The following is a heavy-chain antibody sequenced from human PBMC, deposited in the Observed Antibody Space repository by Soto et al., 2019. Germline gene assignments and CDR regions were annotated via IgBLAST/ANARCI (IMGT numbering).Heavy chain of an antibody. CDR1: GGSISSDNYH. J-gene: IGHJ6*02. Sequence: QVQLQQSGPGLVKPSQTLSLTCTVSGGSISSDNYHWNWIRQSPWEGLEWIRYIYYRGSIFYNPSFKSRVTISVDTSKNQFSLQLSSVTAADTAVYFCAREDDGGDRDYYGLDVWGQGTTVTVSS. V-gene: IGHV4-30-4*08. D-gene: IGHD2-21*02. CDR3: AREDDGGDRDYYGLDV. CDR2: IYYRGSI.